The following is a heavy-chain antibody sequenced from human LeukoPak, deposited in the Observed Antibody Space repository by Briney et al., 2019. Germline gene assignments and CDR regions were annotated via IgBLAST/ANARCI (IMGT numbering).Heavy chain of an antibody. CDR1: GFTFSSYS. CDR3: ARDLRVVPRAFDI. V-gene: IGHV3-21*01. D-gene: IGHD3-22*01. J-gene: IGHJ3*02. Sequence: PGGSLRLSCAASGFTFSSYSMNWVRQAPGKGLEWVSSISSSSSYIYYADPVKGRFTISRDNAKNSLYLQMNSLRAEDTAVYYCARDLRVVPRAFDIWGRGTMVTVSS. CDR2: ISSSSSYI.